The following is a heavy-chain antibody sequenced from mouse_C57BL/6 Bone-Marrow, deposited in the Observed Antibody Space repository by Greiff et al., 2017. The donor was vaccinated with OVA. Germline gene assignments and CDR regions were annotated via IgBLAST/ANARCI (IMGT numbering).Heavy chain of an antibody. J-gene: IGHJ4*01. V-gene: IGHV5-9-1*02. CDR1: GFTFSSYA. CDR3: TRLLDAMDY. D-gene: IGHD2-1*01. CDR2: ISSGGDYI. Sequence: DVHLVESGAGLVKPGGSLKLSCAASGFTFSSYAMSWVRQTPEKRLEWVAYISSGGDYIYYADTVKGRFTISRDNARNTLYLQMRSLKSEDTAMYYCTRLLDAMDYWGQGTSVTVSS.